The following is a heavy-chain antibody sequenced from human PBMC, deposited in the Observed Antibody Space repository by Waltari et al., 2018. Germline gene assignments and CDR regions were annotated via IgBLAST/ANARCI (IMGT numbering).Heavy chain of an antibody. CDR1: GGSFSGYY. CDR2: INHSGST. V-gene: IGHV4-34*01. CDR3: ARDVLRYFDWLPKHAFDI. D-gene: IGHD3-9*01. J-gene: IGHJ3*02. Sequence: QVQLQQWGAGLLKPSETLSLTCAVYGGSFSGYYWSWLRQPPGKGLEWIGEINHSGSTNYNPSLKSRVTISVDTSKNQFSLKLSSVTAADTAVYYCARDVLRYFDWLPKHAFDIWGQGTMVTVSS.